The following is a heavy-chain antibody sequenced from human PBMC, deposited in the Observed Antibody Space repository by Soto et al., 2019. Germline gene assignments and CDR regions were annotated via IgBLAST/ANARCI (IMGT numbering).Heavy chain of an antibody. CDR2: IYYSGST. D-gene: IGHD1-26*01. V-gene: IGHV4-59*01. CDR3: ARDPSGSYPNQYYFDY. Sequence: SETLSLTCTVSGGSISSYYWSWIRQPPGKGLEWIGYIYYSGSTNYNPSLKSRVTISVDTSKNQFSLKLSSVTAADTAVYYCARDPSGSYPNQYYFDYWGQGTLVTVSS. J-gene: IGHJ4*02. CDR1: GGSISSYY.